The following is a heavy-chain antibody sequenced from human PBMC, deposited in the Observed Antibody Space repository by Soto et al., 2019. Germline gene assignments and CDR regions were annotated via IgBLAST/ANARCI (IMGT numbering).Heavy chain of an antibody. Sequence: ASVKVSCKAPGYTSTDHAVYWVRQAPGQRLECMGWITAGNGAKKFSQKFQGRVNITRATSASTAHMELNSLTSEDTALYYCVRGAASSRSSLEYWRQGTMV. D-gene: IGHD6-13*01. CDR3: VRGAASSRSSLEY. V-gene: IGHV1-3*01. CDR1: GYTSTDHA. CDR2: ITAGNGAK. J-gene: IGHJ4*02.